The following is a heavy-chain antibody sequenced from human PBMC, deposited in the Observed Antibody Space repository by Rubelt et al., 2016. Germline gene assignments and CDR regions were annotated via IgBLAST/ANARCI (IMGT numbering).Heavy chain of an antibody. CDR2: IYYSGST. V-gene: IGHV4-39*01. J-gene: IGHJ4*02. CDR1: GGSISSSSYY. Sequence: QLQLQESGPGLVKPSETLSLTCTVSGGSISSSSYYWGWIRQPPGKGLEWIGSIYYSGSTYYNPSLKSRVTISVDTSKNQFSLKLSSVTAADTAVYYCAKSPPVYLDWLLFQGLGSYYFDYWGQGTLVTVSS. D-gene: IGHD3/OR15-3a*01. CDR3: AKSPPVYLDWLLFQGLGSYYFDY.